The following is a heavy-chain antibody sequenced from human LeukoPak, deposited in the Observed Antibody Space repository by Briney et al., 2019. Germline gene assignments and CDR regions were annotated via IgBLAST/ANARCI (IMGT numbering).Heavy chain of an antibody. CDR3: AGDAASPMALWPLSVNDY. V-gene: IGHV3-7*01. CDR2: IKQDGSEK. J-gene: IGHJ4*02. D-gene: IGHD5-18*01. CDR1: GFTFSSYW. Sequence: PGGSLRLSCAASGFTFSSYWMSWVRQAPGKGLEWVANIKQDGSEKYYVDSVKGRFTISRDNAKNSLYLQMNSLRAEDTAVYYCAGDAASPMALWPLSVNDYWGQGTLVTVSS.